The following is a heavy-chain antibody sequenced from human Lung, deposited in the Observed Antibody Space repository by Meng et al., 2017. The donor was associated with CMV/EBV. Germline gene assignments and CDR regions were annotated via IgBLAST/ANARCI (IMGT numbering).Heavy chain of an antibody. V-gene: IGHV3-21*01. CDR2: ISSSDYI. CDR3: ARGVGSYDFWSAYSYYYGLDV. Sequence: GGSLGLXCTASGFTFSDYSMNWVRQAPGKGLEWVSSISSSDYIYYADSVRGRFTISRDNAKHSLCLQMNSLRAEDTAVYYCARGVGSYDFWSAYSYYYGLDVXGQGXTVTVSS. J-gene: IGHJ6*02. D-gene: IGHD3-3*01. CDR1: GFTFSDYS.